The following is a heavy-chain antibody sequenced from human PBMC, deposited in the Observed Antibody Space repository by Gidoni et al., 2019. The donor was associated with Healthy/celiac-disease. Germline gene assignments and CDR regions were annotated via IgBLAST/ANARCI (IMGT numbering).Heavy chain of an antibody. J-gene: IGHJ3*02. Sequence: EVQLVESGGGLVQPGGSLRLSCAASGFPFRSYSMNWVRQAPGTGLEWVSCISSSSSTIYYADSVKGRFTISRDNAKNSLYLQMNSLRDEDTAVYYCARDFVEMATTPVVFDIWGQGTMVTVSS. V-gene: IGHV3-48*02. CDR2: ISSSSSTI. CDR1: GFPFRSYS. CDR3: ARDFVEMATTPVVFDI. D-gene: IGHD5-12*01.